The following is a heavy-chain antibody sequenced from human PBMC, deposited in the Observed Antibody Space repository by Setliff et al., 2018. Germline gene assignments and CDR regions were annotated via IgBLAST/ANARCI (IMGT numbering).Heavy chain of an antibody. V-gene: IGHV4-39*07. D-gene: IGHD1-26*01. Sequence: KPSETLSLTCAVSGGSISSSSYYWGWIRQPPGKGLEWIGSIYHSGSTNYNPSLKSRVTISVDTSKNQLSLKLSSVTAADTAVYYCARAYSGSQYPYYFEFWGQGTLVTVPS. CDR3: ARAYSGSQYPYYFEF. CDR1: GGSISSSSYY. CDR2: IYHSGST. J-gene: IGHJ4*02.